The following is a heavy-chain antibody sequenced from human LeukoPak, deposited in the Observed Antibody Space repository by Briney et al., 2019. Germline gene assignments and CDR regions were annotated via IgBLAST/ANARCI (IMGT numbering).Heavy chain of an antibody. CDR1: GGTFSSYA. Sequence: SVKVSCKASGGTFSSYAISWVRQAPGQGLEWMGGIIPIYGTANYAQKFQGRVTITADESTSTAYMELSSLRSEDTAVYYCARREKANTQYGSFDYWGQGTLVTVSS. V-gene: IGHV1-69*13. D-gene: IGHD5-24*01. CDR2: IIPIYGTA. CDR3: ARREKANTQYGSFDY. J-gene: IGHJ4*02.